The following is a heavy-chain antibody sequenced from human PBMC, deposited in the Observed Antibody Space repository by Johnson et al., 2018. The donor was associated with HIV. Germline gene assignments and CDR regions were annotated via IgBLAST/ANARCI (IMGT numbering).Heavy chain of an antibody. V-gene: IGHV3-11*04. Sequence: QVQLVESGGGLVKPGGSLRVSCAASGFSFSNAWMSWVRQAPGKGLEWVSYITGSGTVVYYADSVKGRFTISRDNAKNSLYLQMNSLRAEDTAVYYCARPDSSSARAHDAFDIWGQGTMVTVSS. CDR1: GFSFSNAW. J-gene: IGHJ3*02. CDR3: ARPDSSSARAHDAFDI. CDR2: ITGSGTVV. D-gene: IGHD6-6*01.